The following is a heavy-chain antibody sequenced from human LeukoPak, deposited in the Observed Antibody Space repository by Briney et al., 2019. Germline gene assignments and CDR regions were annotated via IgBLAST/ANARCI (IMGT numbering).Heavy chain of an antibody. CDR3: ARALPPTVTSPWE. Sequence: HAGGSLRLSCAASGFTFSSYWMHWVRQAPGKGLVWVSHIDRDGSSTNYADSVKGRFTISRDHAKNTLHLQMNSLRAKDTAVYYFARALPPTVTSPWEWGPGTLVTVSS. CDR1: GFTFSSYW. J-gene: IGHJ4*02. D-gene: IGHD1-26*01. V-gene: IGHV3-74*01. CDR2: IDRDGSST.